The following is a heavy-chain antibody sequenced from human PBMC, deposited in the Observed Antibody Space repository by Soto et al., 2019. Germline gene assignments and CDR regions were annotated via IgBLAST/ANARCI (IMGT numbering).Heavy chain of an antibody. J-gene: IGHJ6*02. CDR2: IYHSGST. CDR3: ARVHYYDSSGYYPYGMDV. CDR1: GGSISSSNW. V-gene: IGHV4-4*02. Sequence: SETLSLTCAVSGGSISSSNWWSWVRQPPGKGLEWIGEIYHSGSTNYNPSLKSRVTISVDKSKNQFSLKLSSVTAADTAVYYCARVHYYDSSGYYPYGMDVWGQGTTVTVSS. D-gene: IGHD3-22*01.